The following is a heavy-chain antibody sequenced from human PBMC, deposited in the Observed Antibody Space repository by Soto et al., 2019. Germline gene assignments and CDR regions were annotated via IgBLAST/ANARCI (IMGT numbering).Heavy chain of an antibody. CDR3: AREMGIAAAGSPLDY. D-gene: IGHD6-13*01. CDR1: GFTFSDYY. CDR2: ISSSGSTI. V-gene: IGHV3-11*01. J-gene: IGHJ4*02. Sequence: GSLRLSCAASGFTFSDYYMSWIRQAPGKGLEWVSYISSSGSTIYYADSVKGRFTISRDNAKNSLYLQMNSPRAEDTAVYYCAREMGIAAAGSPLDYWGQGTLVTVSS.